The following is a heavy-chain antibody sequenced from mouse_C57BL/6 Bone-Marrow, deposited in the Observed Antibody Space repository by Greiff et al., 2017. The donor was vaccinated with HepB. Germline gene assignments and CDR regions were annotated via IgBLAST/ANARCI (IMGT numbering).Heavy chain of an antibody. V-gene: IGHV1-61*01. CDR3: AREHGYAMDY. CDR1: GYTFTSYW. Sequence: QVQLQQSGAELVRPGSSVKLSCKASGYTFTSYWMDWVKQRPGQGLEWIGNIYPSDSETHYNQKFKDKATLTVDKSSSTAYMQLSSLTSEDSAVYYCAREHGYAMDYWGQGTSVTVSS. J-gene: IGHJ4*01. CDR2: IYPSDSET.